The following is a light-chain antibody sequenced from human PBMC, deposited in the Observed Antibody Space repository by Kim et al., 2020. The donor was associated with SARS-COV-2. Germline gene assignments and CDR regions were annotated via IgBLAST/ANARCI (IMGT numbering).Light chain of an antibody. CDR3: QQYHSEPRT. CDR2: GAS. V-gene: IGKV3-20*01. J-gene: IGKJ1*01. Sequence: EIVLTQSPGTLSLSPGERATLSCRASQSVNSNYLAWYQQKVGQAPRLLIHGASIRATGIPDRFSGSGSGTDFTLTISRLEPEDFAVYYCQQYHSEPRTFGQGTKVDIK. CDR1: QSVNSNY.